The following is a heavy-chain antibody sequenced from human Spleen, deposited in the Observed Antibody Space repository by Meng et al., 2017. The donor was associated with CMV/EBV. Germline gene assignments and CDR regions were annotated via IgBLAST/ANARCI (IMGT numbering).Heavy chain of an antibody. CDR2: IYWNDDK. V-gene: IGHV2-5*01. CDR3: AHSGNIVVVPAARVHYFDY. J-gene: IGHJ4*02. Sequence: RTRGGGVGGIRQPPGKALEWLALIYWNDDKRDSPSLKSRLTITKDTSKNQAVLTMTNMDPVDTATYYGAHSGNIVVVPAARVHYFDYWGQGTLVTVSS. CDR1: RTRGGG. D-gene: IGHD2-2*01.